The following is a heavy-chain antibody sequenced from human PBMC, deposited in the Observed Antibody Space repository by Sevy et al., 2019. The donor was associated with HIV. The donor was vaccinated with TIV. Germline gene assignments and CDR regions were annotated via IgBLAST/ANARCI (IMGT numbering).Heavy chain of an antibody. CDR2: IKKDGSEK. Sequence: GGSLRLSCAASGFTFSTYWMSWVRQAPGKGLEWVANIKKDGSEKYYVDSVKGRFTISRDNAKSSLYLQMKSLRAGDTAVYYCARDCSSTSCLWGLDVWGQGTTVTVSS. J-gene: IGHJ6*02. D-gene: IGHD2-2*01. CDR1: GFTFSTYW. CDR3: ARDCSSTSCLWGLDV. V-gene: IGHV3-7*03.